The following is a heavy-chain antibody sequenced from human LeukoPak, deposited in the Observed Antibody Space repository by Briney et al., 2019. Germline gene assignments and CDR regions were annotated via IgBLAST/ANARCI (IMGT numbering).Heavy chain of an antibody. Sequence: GGSLRLSCAASGFTFSSYAMSWVRQAPGKGLEWVANIKQDGSEKYYVDSVKGRFTISRDNAKNSLYLQMNSLRAEDTAVYYCARDSVVRGVHPLYGMDVWGQGTTVTVSS. J-gene: IGHJ6*02. D-gene: IGHD3-10*01. CDR2: IKQDGSEK. V-gene: IGHV3-7*01. CDR1: GFTFSSYA. CDR3: ARDSVVRGVHPLYGMDV.